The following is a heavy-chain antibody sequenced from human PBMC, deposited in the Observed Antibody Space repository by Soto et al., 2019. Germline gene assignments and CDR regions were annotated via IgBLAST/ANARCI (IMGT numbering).Heavy chain of an antibody. CDR2: IDPSDSYT. J-gene: IGHJ4*02. V-gene: IGHV5-10-1*01. CDR1: GYSFTSYW. D-gene: IGHD3-22*01. CDR3: ASKVGSSGYYYDY. Sequence: PXESLTISRKGSGYSFTSYWISLVRQMPGKGLEWMGRIDPSDSYTNYSPSFQGHVTISADKSISTAYLQWSSLKASDTAMYYCASKVGSSGYYYDYWGQGTLVTVSS.